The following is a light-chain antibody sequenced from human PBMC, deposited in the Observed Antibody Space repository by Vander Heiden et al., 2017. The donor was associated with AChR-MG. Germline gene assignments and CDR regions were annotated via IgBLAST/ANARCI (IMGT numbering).Light chain of an antibody. CDR3: QQRSNWPPTWT. CDR2: DAA. Sequence: EIVLTQSPATLSLSPGERATLSCRASQSVSSNFDWYQQKPSQAPTLRIHDAATSATGVPARFSGSGSGTDFTLTISSLEPEDVAFYYCQQRSNWPPTWTFGQGTKVEIK. J-gene: IGKJ1*01. CDR1: QSVSSN. V-gene: IGKV3-11*01.